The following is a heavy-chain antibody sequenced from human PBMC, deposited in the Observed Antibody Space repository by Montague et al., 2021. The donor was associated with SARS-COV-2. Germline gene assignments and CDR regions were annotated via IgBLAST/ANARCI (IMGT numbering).Heavy chain of an antibody. CDR1: GVSISRGSYY. D-gene: IGHD2/OR15-2a*01. J-gene: IGHJ4*02. Sequence: TLSLTCTVSGVSISRGSYYWNWIRQHPGKGLEGIGYIHYSGSTYYTPSLQSRVAISVDTSKNEFSLKMTSVTAADTAVYYCARDGDEGYFFEYWGQGLLVTVSS. CDR3: ARDGDEGYFFEY. CDR2: IHYSGST. V-gene: IGHV4-31*03.